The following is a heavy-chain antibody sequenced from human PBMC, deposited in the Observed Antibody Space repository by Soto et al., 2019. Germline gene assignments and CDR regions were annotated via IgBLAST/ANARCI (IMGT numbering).Heavy chain of an antibody. D-gene: IGHD3-9*01. V-gene: IGHV3-15*01. CDR1: GFTFSNAW. J-gene: IGHJ4*02. CDR3: TTGPYYDILTGPKPNDY. Sequence: PGGSLRLSCAASGFTFSNAWMSWVRQAPGKGLEWVGRIKSKTDGGTTDYAAPVKGRFTISRDDSKNTLYLQMNSLKTEDTAVYYCTTGPYYDILTGPKPNDYWGQGTLVTVSS. CDR2: IKSKTDGGTT.